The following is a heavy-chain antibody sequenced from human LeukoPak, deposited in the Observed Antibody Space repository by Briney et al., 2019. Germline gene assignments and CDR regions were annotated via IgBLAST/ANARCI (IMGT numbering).Heavy chain of an antibody. Sequence: GGSLRLSCAASGFTFSSYAMHWVRQAPGKGLEWVAVISYDGSNKYYADSVKGRFTISRDNSKNTLYLQMNSLRAEDTALYYCAKDRLYSSSWQFGHFDYWGQGTLVTVSS. CDR2: ISYDGSNK. D-gene: IGHD6-13*01. V-gene: IGHV3-30-3*01. CDR1: GFTFSSYA. J-gene: IGHJ4*02. CDR3: AKDRLYSSSWQFGHFDY.